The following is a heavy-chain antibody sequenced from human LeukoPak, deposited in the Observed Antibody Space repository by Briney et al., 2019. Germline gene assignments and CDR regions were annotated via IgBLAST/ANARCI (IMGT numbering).Heavy chain of an antibody. CDR1: GFTFSSYS. D-gene: IGHD6-13*01. Sequence: KPGGSLRLSCAASGFTFSSYSMNWVRQAPGKGLEWVSSISSSSSYIYYAGSVKGRFTISRDNAKNSLYLQMNSLRAEETAVYYCARGTAAAGTFWFDPWGQGTLVTVSS. J-gene: IGHJ5*02. V-gene: IGHV3-21*01. CDR3: ARGTAAAGTFWFDP. CDR2: ISSSSSYI.